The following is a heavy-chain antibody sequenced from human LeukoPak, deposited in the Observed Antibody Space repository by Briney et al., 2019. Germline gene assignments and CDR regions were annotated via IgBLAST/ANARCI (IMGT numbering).Heavy chain of an antibody. J-gene: IGHJ4*02. CDR1: GGSFSGYY. CDR3: ATSYYGDYGGY. CDR2: ISRGSTI. Sequence: KPSETLSLTCAVYGGSFSGYYWSWIRQAPGKGLEWVSYISRGSTIYYADSVKGRFTISRDNAKNSLYLQMNSLRAEDTAVYYCATSYYGDYGGYWGQGTLVTVSS. V-gene: IGHV3-11*04. D-gene: IGHD1-26*01.